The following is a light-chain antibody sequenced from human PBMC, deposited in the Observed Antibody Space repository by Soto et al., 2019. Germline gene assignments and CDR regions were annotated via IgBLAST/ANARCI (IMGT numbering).Light chain of an antibody. CDR1: SSDVGSYNL. CDR2: EVS. V-gene: IGLV2-23*02. Sequence: QSVLSQPASVSGSPGQSITIACTETSSDVGSYNLVSWYQRHPGKAPKLMIYEVSKRPSGVSNRFSGSKSGNTASLTISGLQAEDEADYYCCSYAGSSTPYVFGTGTKVTVL. J-gene: IGLJ1*01. CDR3: CSYAGSSTPYV.